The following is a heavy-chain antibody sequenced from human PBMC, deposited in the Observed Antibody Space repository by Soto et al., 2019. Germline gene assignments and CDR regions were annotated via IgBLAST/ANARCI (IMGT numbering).Heavy chain of an antibody. CDR3: ARVEAVAGLYNYHGLDV. J-gene: IGHJ6*02. V-gene: IGHV1-69*12. D-gene: IGHD6-19*01. CDR1: GGTFSNYA. CDR2: IVPIFGTT. Sequence: QVQLVQSGAEVKKPGSSVKVSCKVSGGTFSNYAIDWVRLAPGHGLEWMGGIVPIFGTTSYTQKFQGRATIIADDSTTTAKLEMSSLRSEGTAIYYCARVEAVAGLYNYHGLDVWGQGTAVTVSS.